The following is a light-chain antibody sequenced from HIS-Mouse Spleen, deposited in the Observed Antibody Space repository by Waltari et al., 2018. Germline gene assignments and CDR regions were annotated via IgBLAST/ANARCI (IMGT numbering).Light chain of an antibody. CDR2: RNN. V-gene: IGLV1-47*01. CDR1: SSNVGSTY. J-gene: IGLJ3*02. Sequence: QSVLTQPPSASGTPGQRVTISCSGRSSNVGSTYVYWYQPLPGTAPKLLIYRNNQRPSGVPDRFSGSKSGTSASLAISGLRSEDEADYYCAAWDDSLSGWVFGGGTKLTVL. CDR3: AAWDDSLSGWV.